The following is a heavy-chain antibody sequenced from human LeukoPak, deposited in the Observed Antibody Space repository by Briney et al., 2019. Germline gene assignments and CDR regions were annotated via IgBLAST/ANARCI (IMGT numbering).Heavy chain of an antibody. CDR1: GGSISSSSYY. CDR2: IYYSGST. CDR3: ARDLRFGELHYFDY. D-gene: IGHD3-10*01. Sequence: PSETLSLTCTVSGGSISSSSYYWGWIRQPPGKGLEWIGSIYYSGSTYYNPSLKSRVTISVDTSKNQFSLKLSSVTAADTAVYYCARDLRFGELHYFDYWGQGTLVTVSS. J-gene: IGHJ4*02. V-gene: IGHV4-39*07.